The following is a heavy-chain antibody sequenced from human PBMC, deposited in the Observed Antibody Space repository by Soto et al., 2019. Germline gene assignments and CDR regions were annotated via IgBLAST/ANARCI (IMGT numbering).Heavy chain of an antibody. CDR3: ARGNDIVATIEFDY. CDR2: IYYSGST. D-gene: IGHD5-12*01. J-gene: IGHJ4*02. V-gene: IGHV4-30-4*01. Sequence: SETLSLTCTVSGGSISSGDYYWSWIRQPPGKGLEWIGYIYYSGSTYYNPSLKSRVTISVDTSKNQFSLKLSSVTAADTAVYYCARGNDIVATIEFDYWGQGTLVTVSS. CDR1: GGSISSGDYY.